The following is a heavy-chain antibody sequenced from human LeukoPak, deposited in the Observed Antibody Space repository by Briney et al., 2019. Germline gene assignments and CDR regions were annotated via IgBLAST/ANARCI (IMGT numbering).Heavy chain of an antibody. V-gene: IGHV3-74*01. CDR2: INRDGSST. Sequence: GGSLRLSCAASGVLFSNYWMHWVRQAPGKGLVWVSRINRDGSSTSYADSVKGRFTISRDNSKNTLYLQMNSLRAEDTAVYYCARARIAAAGAFDYWGQGTLVTVSS. D-gene: IGHD6-13*01. CDR3: ARARIAAAGAFDY. CDR1: GVLFSNYW. J-gene: IGHJ4*02.